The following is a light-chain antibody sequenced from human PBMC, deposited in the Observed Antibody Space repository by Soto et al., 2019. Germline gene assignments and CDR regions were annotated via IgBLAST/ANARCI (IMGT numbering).Light chain of an antibody. CDR2: GAS. CDR3: QVYGDSSPT. J-gene: IGKJ1*01. CDR1: QTISNSY. V-gene: IGKV3-20*01. Sequence: EIVLTQSPGTLSLSPGERATLSCRASQTISNSYSAWYQQKPGQAPRLLIYGASTRPTGIPARFSGSGSGTEFTLTISRLEPGAFAVYYCQVYGDSSPTFGQGTKVEIK.